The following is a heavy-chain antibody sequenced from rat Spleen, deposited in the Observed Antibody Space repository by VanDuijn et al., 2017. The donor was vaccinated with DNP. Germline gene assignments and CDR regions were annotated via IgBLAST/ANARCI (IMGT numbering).Heavy chain of an antibody. CDR3: ARHWNYGYNPWFAY. CDR2: ISYDSSAT. V-gene: IGHV5-22*01. Sequence: EVQLVESGGGLVQPGRSLKLSCTASGFTFSDYYMAWVRQAPTKGLEWVASISYDSSATYYSVKGRFTISRDNAKSTLYLQMNSLRSEDTATYYCARHWNYGYNPWFAYWGQGTLVTVSS. J-gene: IGHJ3*01. CDR1: GFTFSDYY. D-gene: IGHD1-11*01.